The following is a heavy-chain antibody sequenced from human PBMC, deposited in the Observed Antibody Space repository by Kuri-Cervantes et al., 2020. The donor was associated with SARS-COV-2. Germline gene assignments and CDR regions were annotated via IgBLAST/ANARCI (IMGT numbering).Heavy chain of an antibody. V-gene: IGHV1-18*01. CDR3: ARVVCSSTSCRGWWFDP. Sequence: ASVKVSCKASGYTFTSYGISWVRQAPGQGLEWMGWISAYNGNTNYAQKLQGRVTMTTDTSTSTAYMELRNLRSDDTAVYYCARVVCSSTSCRGWWFDPWGQGTLGTVSS. CDR2: ISAYNGNT. D-gene: IGHD2-2*01. CDR1: GYTFTSYG. J-gene: IGHJ5*02.